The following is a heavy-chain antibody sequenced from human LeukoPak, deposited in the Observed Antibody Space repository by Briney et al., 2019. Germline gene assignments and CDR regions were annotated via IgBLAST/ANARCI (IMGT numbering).Heavy chain of an antibody. CDR3: ARDLNWETY. CDR1: GFTFNGYW. CDR2: IKPDGSQI. J-gene: IGHJ4*02. V-gene: IGHV3-7*01. D-gene: IGHD7-27*01. Sequence: GGSLRLSCAASGFTFNGYWMTWVRQAPGKGLEWVANIKPDGSQIYYVDSVKGRFTISRDNAKNSLYLQMNSLRAEDTAVYYCARDLNWETYWGQGTLVSVSS.